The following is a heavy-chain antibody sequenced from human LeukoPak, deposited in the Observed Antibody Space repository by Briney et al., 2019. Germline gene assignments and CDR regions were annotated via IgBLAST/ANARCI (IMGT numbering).Heavy chain of an antibody. CDR3: ATDSLVINY. Sequence: GGPLRLSCAASGISFSNTWWSVVRQAPGKGLEWVGRIKSKTNGGTTDYGTPVKGRFTIARDESKNTLYLQMNSLKTAATAVYYCATDSLVINYWGQGTPVTVSS. D-gene: IGHD2-21*01. CDR2: IKSKTNGGTT. V-gene: IGHV3-15*01. J-gene: IGHJ4*02. CDR1: GISFSNTW.